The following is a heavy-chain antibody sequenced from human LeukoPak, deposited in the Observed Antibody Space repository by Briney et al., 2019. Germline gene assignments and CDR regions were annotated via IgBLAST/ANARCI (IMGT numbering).Heavy chain of an antibody. CDR3: ANSIAAAGPFDY. CDR1: GGSISSYY. CDR2: IYYSGST. V-gene: IGHV4-59*12. J-gene: IGHJ4*02. Sequence: SETLSFTCTVSGGSISSYYWSWIRQPPGKGLEWIGYIYYSGSTNYNPSLKSRVTISVDTSKNQFSLKLSSVTAADTAVYYCANSIAAAGPFDYWGQGTLVTVSS. D-gene: IGHD6-13*01.